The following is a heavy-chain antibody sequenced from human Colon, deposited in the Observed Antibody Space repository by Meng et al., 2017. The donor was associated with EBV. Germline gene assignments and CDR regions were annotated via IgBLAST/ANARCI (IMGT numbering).Heavy chain of an antibody. CDR3: ASLYGDFAF. CDR2: IYYGGST. D-gene: IGHD4-17*01. CDR1: GTSITSSNW. Sequence: QLSLPESGPGLVNPSGALSLTCAVSGTSITSSNWWSWVRQPPGKGLEWIGEIYYGGSTNYNPSLKSRVTISLDESKNQFSLRLASMTAADTAVYYCASLYGDFAFWGQGTLVTVSS. V-gene: IGHV4-4*02. J-gene: IGHJ4*02.